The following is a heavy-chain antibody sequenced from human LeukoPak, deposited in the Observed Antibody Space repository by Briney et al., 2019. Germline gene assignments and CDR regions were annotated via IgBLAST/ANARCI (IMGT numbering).Heavy chain of an antibody. CDR1: GGSFSGYY. CDR2: INHSGST. V-gene: IGHV4-34*01. Sequence: SETLSLTCAVYGGSFSGYYWSWIRQPPGKGLGWIGEINHSGSTNYNPSLKSRVTISVDTSKNQFSLKLSSVTAADTAVYYCARALVSAAGTSEYFQHWGQGTLVTVSS. D-gene: IGHD6-13*01. CDR3: ARALVSAAGTSEYFQH. J-gene: IGHJ1*01.